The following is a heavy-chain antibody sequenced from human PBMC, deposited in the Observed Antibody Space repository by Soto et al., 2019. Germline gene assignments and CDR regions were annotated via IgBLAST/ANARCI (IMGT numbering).Heavy chain of an antibody. CDR1: GFTFSSYE. Sequence: LRLSCAASGFTFSSYEMNWVRQAPGKGLEWVSYIGDSGSSIYYAESVRGRFTVSRDNAENLLYLQMDSLRAEDTAVYYCAREELNCGGDCFVHWGQGTKVTVSS. CDR3: AREELNCGGDCFVH. V-gene: IGHV3-48*03. CDR2: IGDSGSSI. D-gene: IGHD2-21*01. J-gene: IGHJ4*02.